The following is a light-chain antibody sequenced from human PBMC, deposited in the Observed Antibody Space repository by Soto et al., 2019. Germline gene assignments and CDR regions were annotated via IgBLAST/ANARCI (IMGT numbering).Light chain of an antibody. J-gene: IGKJ1*01. CDR3: QQYGSSPPT. Sequence: EIVMTQSPATLSVSPGERVTLSCRASQFISSSLAWYQQRPGQPPRLLIYDASSRATGIPDRFSGSGSGTDFTLTISRLEPEDFAVYYCQQYGSSPPTFGQGTKVDIK. V-gene: IGKV3-20*01. CDR2: DAS. CDR1: QFISSS.